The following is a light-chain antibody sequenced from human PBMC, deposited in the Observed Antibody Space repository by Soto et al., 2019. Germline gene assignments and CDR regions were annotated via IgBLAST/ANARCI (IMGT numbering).Light chain of an antibody. Sequence: DIHMTESPATMSAPLGDRVNITFRASQSVRSWLAWYQQKPGTAPKLLIFDASRLESGVPSRFSGSASGTEFTLTISSLQPDDFATYYCQQYDNYPLTFGGGTKVDIK. J-gene: IGKJ4*01. V-gene: IGKV1-5*01. CDR3: QQYDNYPLT. CDR2: DAS. CDR1: QSVRSW.